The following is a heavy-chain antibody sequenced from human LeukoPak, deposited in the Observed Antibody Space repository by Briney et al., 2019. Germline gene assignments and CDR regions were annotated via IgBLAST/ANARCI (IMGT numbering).Heavy chain of an antibody. Sequence: GGSLRLSCAASGVTASRIYMSWVRQAPGKGLEWVSVIYSGGSTYYADFVQGRFTISRDNSKNTLYLQMNSLRAEDTAVYYCARVGGSGLFDYWGQGTLVTVSS. J-gene: IGHJ4*02. CDR2: IYSGGST. CDR1: GVTASRIY. CDR3: ARVGGSGLFDY. D-gene: IGHD3-10*01. V-gene: IGHV3-53*01.